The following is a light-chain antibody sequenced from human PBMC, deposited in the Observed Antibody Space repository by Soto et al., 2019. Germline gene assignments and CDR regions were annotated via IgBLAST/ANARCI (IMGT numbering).Light chain of an antibody. J-gene: IGKJ4*01. CDR1: QSVSSY. Sequence: EIVLTQSPATLSLSPGERATLSCRASQSVSSYLAWYQQKPGQAPRLLIYGASGRATGIPDRFSGSGSGTDFTLTISRLEPEDFAVYYCQQYGSSPPGLTFGGGTKVDIK. V-gene: IGKV3-20*01. CDR3: QQYGSSPPGLT. CDR2: GAS.